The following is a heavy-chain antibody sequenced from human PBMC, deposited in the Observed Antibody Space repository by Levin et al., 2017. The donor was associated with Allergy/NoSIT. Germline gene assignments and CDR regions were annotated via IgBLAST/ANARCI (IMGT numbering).Heavy chain of an antibody. J-gene: IGHJ4*02. D-gene: IGHD2-21*01. CDR3: TTGGDSFGGY. CDR2: IRSKTDGGTT. CDR1: GFTFTTAS. Sequence: GESLKISCAASGFTFTTASMSWVRQTPEKGLEWVGHIRSKTDGGTTDSAAPVKGRFTVSRDDSENTLYLQMTSLKTEDTAVYYCTTGGDSFGGYWGQGTLVTVSS. V-gene: IGHV3-15*01.